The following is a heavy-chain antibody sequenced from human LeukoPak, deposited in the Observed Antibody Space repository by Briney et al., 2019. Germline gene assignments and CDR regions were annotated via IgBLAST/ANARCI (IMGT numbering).Heavy chain of an antibody. Sequence: SETLSLTCTVSGGSISSYYWSWIRQPAGKGLEWIGRIYTSGSTNYNPSLKSRVTMSVDTPKNQFSLKLSSVTAADTAVYYCARSSYYGSGSYIPSYYYYMDVWGKGTTVTVSS. D-gene: IGHD3-10*01. CDR3: ARSSYYGSGSYIPSYYYYMDV. CDR1: GGSISSYY. J-gene: IGHJ6*03. V-gene: IGHV4-4*07. CDR2: IYTSGST.